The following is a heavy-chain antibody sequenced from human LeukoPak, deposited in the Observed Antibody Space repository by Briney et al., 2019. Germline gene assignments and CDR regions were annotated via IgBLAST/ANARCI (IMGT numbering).Heavy chain of an antibody. D-gene: IGHD1-26*01. J-gene: IGHJ4*02. CDR3: ARDSAGSYSPLYYFDY. CDR1: GGTFSSYA. Sequence: SVKVSCKASGGTFSSYAIGWVRQAPGQGLEWMGGIILIFGTANYAQKFQGRVTITADESTSTAYMELSSLRSEDTAVYYCARDSAGSYSPLYYFDYWGQGTLVTVSS. CDR2: IILIFGTA. V-gene: IGHV1-69*13.